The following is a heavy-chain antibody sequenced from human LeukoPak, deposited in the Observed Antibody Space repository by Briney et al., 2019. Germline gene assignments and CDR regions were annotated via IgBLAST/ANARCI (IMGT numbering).Heavy chain of an antibody. J-gene: IGHJ4*02. CDR3: VPYDSSGYFTY. D-gene: IGHD3-22*01. Sequence: SETLSLTCTVSGGSISSSSYYWGWIRRPPGKGLEWIGSIYYSGSTYYNPSLKSRVTISVDTSKNQFSLKLSSVTAADTAVYYCVPYDSSGYFTYWGQGTLVTVSS. V-gene: IGHV4-39*07. CDR2: IYYSGST. CDR1: GGSISSSSYY.